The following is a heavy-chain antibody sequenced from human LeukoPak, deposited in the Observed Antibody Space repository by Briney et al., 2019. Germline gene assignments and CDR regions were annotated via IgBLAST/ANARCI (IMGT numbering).Heavy chain of an antibody. CDR3: ARTYYDILTGENDAFDI. J-gene: IGHJ3*02. CDR2: INHSGSA. Sequence: SETLSLTCAVYGGSFSGYYWNWIRQPPGKGLEWIGEINHSGSANYNPSLKSRVTISVDTSKNQFSLKLSSVTAADTAVYYCARTYYDILTGENDAFDIWGQGTMVTVSS. CDR1: GGSFSGYY. V-gene: IGHV4-34*01. D-gene: IGHD3-9*01.